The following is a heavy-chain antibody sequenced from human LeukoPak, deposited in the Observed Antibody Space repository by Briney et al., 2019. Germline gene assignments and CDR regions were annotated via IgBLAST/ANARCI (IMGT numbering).Heavy chain of an antibody. J-gene: IGHJ4*02. CDR2: INPNSGGT. Sequence: ASVTVSCTASGYTFTGYYMHWVRQAPGQGLEWMGWINPNSGGTNYAQKFQGRVTMTRDTSISTAYMELSRLRSDDTAVYYCARDGSSWYPAYYFDYWGQGTLVTVSS. V-gene: IGHV1-2*02. D-gene: IGHD6-13*01. CDR1: GYTFTGYY. CDR3: ARDGSSWYPAYYFDY.